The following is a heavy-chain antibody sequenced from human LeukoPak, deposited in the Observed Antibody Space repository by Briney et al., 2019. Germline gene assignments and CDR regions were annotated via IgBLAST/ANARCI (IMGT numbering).Heavy chain of an antibody. CDR1: GFTFSSYT. CDR3: AKPDYDFWSGFDY. J-gene: IGHJ4*02. CDR2: IGTSSTTI. Sequence: GGSLRLSCAASGFTFSSYTMNWVRQPPGKGLEWVSNIGTSSTTIYYADSVKGRFTISRDNSKNTLYLQMNSLRAEDTAVYYCAKPDYDFWSGFDYWGQGTLVTVSS. V-gene: IGHV3-48*01. D-gene: IGHD3-3*01.